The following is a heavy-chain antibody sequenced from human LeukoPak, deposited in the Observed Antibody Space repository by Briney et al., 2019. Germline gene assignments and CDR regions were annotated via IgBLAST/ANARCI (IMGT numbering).Heavy chain of an antibody. V-gene: IGHV3-11*04. D-gene: IGHD3-3*01. J-gene: IGHJ4*02. CDR2: ISSSGSTI. Sequence: GGSLRLSCAASGFTFSDYYMSWIRQAPGKGLEWVSYISSSGSTIYYADSVEGRFTISRDNAENSLYLQMNSLRAEDTAVYYCARDRKFDFWSGQTDYWGQGTLVTVSS. CDR1: GFTFSDYY. CDR3: ARDRKFDFWSGQTDY.